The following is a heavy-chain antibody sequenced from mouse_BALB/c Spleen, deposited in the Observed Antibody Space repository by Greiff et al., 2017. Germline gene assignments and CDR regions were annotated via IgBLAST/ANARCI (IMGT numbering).Heavy chain of an antibody. J-gene: IGHJ4*01. CDR2: INPSTGYT. CDR1: GYTFTSYW. D-gene: IGHD1-2*01. CDR3: ARWGRPLYAMDY. Sequence: VKLMESGAELAKPGASVKMSCKASGYTFTSYWMHWVKQRPGQGLEWIGYINPSTGYTEYNQKFKDKATLTADKSSSTAYMQLSSLTSEDSAVYYCARWGRPLYAMDYWGQGTSVTVSS. V-gene: IGHV1-7*01.